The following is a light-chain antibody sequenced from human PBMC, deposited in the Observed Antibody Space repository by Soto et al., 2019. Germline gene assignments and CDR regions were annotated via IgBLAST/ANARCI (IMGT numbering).Light chain of an antibody. CDR2: ETT. V-gene: IGLV2-23*01. Sequence: QSVLAQPTSVSGSPGQSITISCSGTISDVGSHNLVSWYQHRPGQAPKLIIYETTKRPSGVSYRFSGSRSGDTASLTISGLQPDDEADYYCCSYVADTAYVFGTGTKVTVL. CDR1: ISDVGSHNL. CDR3: CSYVADTAYV. J-gene: IGLJ1*01.